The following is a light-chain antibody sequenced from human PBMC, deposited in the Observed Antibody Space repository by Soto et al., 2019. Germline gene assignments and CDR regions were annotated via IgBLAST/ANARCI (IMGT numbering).Light chain of an antibody. CDR1: QSVGSY. CDR3: QQRSNSPQT. Sequence: EIVLTQSPATLSFSPGERSTLSCMATQSVGSYLAWYQQKPGQAPRPLIYDASHRATGTPARFSGSGSGTHFPITISRIEPEDFAVYSCQQRSNSPQTFGQGTKVDIK. V-gene: IGKV3-11*01. J-gene: IGKJ1*01. CDR2: DAS.